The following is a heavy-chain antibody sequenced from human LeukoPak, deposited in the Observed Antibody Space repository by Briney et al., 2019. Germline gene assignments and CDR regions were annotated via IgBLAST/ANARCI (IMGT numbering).Heavy chain of an antibody. V-gene: IGHV4-59*01. D-gene: IGHD6-19*01. CDR3: ARPYRSGWHGSFDY. Sequence: PSETLSLTCTVSGDSIRNSYWNWIRQPPGKGLEWIGCIYYSGNTIYNPSLKSRVTMSVDTSKSQFSLKLSSVTAADTAVYYCARPYRSGWHGSFDYWGQGSLVTVSS. CDR2: IYYSGNT. CDR1: GDSIRNSY. J-gene: IGHJ4*02.